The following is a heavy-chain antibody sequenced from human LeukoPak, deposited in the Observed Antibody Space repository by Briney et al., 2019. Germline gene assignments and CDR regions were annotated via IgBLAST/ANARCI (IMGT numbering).Heavy chain of an antibody. Sequence: SETLSLTCTVSGGSISSYYWSWLRQPPGKGLEWIGYIYYSGSTNYNPSLKSRVTISVDTSKNQFSLKLSSVTAADTAVYYCASLYDSSGYYSSWAFDIWGQGTMVTVSS. V-gene: IGHV4-59*01. CDR3: ASLYDSSGYYSSWAFDI. CDR2: IYYSGST. J-gene: IGHJ3*02. CDR1: GGSISSYY. D-gene: IGHD3-22*01.